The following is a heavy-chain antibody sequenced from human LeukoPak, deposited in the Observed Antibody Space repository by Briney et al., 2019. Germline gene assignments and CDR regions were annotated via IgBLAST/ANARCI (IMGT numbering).Heavy chain of an antibody. CDR1: GFTFSSYE. Sequence: GGSLRLSCAASGFTFSSYEMNWVRQAPGKGLEWDSYISSSGSTIYYADSVKGRFTISRDNAKNSLYLQMNSLRAEDTAVYYCARMGPGTTGIDYWGQGTLVTVSS. CDR3: ARMGPGTTGIDY. J-gene: IGHJ4*02. V-gene: IGHV3-48*03. CDR2: ISSSGSTI. D-gene: IGHD4-17*01.